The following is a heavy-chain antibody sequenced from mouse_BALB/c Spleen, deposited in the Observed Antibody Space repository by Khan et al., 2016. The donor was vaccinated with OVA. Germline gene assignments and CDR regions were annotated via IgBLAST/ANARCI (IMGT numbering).Heavy chain of an antibody. CDR2: IWTGGST. CDR3: ARETAYYGNYEAMDY. V-gene: IGHV2-9*02. D-gene: IGHD2-10*01. J-gene: IGHJ4*01. Sequence: QVQLKESGPGLVAPSQSLSITCTVTGFSLSNYGVNWVRQPPGKGLEWLGIIWTGGSTNYNSALMSKLSIRKDNAKSQVFLKMNSLQTDDTAIYYCARETAYYGNYEAMDYWGQGTSGTVSS. CDR1: GFSLSNYG.